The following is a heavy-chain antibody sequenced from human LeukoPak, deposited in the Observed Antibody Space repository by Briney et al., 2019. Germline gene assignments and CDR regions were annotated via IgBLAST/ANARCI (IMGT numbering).Heavy chain of an antibody. CDR1: GFTFSNAY. Sequence: GGSLRLSCAASGFTFSNAYMNWVRQAPGKGLEWVSAMSIGGETTSYADSVKGRFTISRDNSKNTLYLQMNSLRAEDTAVYYCAKPFHDRYLFDYWGQGTLVTVSS. CDR3: AKPFHDRYLFDY. V-gene: IGHV3-23*01. CDR2: MSIGGETT. D-gene: IGHD3-22*01. J-gene: IGHJ4*02.